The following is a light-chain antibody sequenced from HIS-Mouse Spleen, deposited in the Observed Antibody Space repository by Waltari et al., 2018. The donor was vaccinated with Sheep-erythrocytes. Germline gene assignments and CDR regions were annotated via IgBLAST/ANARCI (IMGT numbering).Light chain of an antibody. J-gene: IGLJ2*01. CDR2: EDS. V-gene: IGLV3-10*01. Sequence: SYELTQPPSVSVSPGQTARITCSGDALPKKYAYWYQQKSGQAPVLVIYEDSKRPSGIPEGFSGSSSGTLATLTISRAQVEDEADYYCYSTDSSGNHRVFGRGTKLTVL. CDR1: ALPKKY. CDR3: YSTDSSGNHRV.